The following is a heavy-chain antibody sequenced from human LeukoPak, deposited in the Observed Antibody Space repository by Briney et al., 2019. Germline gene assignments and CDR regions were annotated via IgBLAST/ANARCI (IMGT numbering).Heavy chain of an antibody. CDR1: GGSISNYY. D-gene: IGHD1-26*01. CDR3: ARGFAGSWFDP. Sequence: PSETLSLTCTVSGGSISNYYWSWIRQPPGKGLEWIGYIYYSGSTNYNPSLKSRVTMSVDTSKNQFSLKLSSVTAADTAVYYCARGFAGSWFDPWGQGTLVTVSS. V-gene: IGHV4-59*12. J-gene: IGHJ5*02. CDR2: IYYSGST.